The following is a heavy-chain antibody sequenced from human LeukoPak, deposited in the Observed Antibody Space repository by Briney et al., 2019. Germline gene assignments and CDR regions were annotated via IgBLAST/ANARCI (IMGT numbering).Heavy chain of an antibody. Sequence: GASVKVSCKASGYTFTSYDINWVQQATGQGLEWMGWMNPNSGNTGYAQKFQGRVTMTRNTSISTAYMELSSLRSEDTAVYYCARGDRNCSGGSCSATFDYWGQGTLVTVSS. CDR3: ARGDRNCSGGSCSATFDY. V-gene: IGHV1-8*01. J-gene: IGHJ4*02. CDR2: MNPNSGNT. CDR1: GYTFTSYD. D-gene: IGHD2-15*01.